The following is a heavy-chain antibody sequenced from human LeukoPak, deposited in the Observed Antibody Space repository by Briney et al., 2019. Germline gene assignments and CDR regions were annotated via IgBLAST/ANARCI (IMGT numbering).Heavy chain of an antibody. CDR3: ARVGGGSGTKAGAFDI. V-gene: IGHV5-51*01. Sequence: GESLKISCKGSGYSFTRSWIGWVRQMPGKGLEWMGIIYPGDSDTRYSPSFQGQVTNSADKSISTAYLQWSSLKASDTAMYYCARVGGGSGTKAGAFDIWGQGTMVTVSS. D-gene: IGHD3-10*01. CDR1: GYSFTRSW. J-gene: IGHJ3*02. CDR2: IYPGDSDT.